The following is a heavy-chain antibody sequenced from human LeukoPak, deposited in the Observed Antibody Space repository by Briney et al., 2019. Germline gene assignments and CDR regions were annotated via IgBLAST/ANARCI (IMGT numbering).Heavy chain of an antibody. J-gene: IGHJ5*02. CDR1: GFTFNDYW. D-gene: IGHD4-17*01. V-gene: IGHV3-7*03. CDR3: ARDRGDYGDYVNWFDP. Sequence: GGSLRLSCTASGFTFNDYWMTWVRQTPGKGLGWLANINEDGSAKNYVDSVKGRFTISRDNAKNSLYLQMNSLRAEDTALYHCARDRGDYGDYVNWFDPWGQGTLVTVSS. CDR2: INEDGSAK.